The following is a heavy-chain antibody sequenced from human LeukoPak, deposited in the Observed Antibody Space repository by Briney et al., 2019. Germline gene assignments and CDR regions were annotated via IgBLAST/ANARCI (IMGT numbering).Heavy chain of an antibody. CDR3: ASNKSQKKGYYYYYYMDV. Sequence: GGSLRPSCAASGFTFSSYWMSWVRQAPGKGLEWVANIKQDGSEKYYVDSVKGRFTISRDNAKNSLYLQMNSLRAEDTAVYYCASNKSQKKGYYYYYYMDVWGKGTTVTVSS. CDR1: GFTFSSYW. J-gene: IGHJ6*03. V-gene: IGHV3-7*01. CDR2: IKQDGSEK. D-gene: IGHD1/OR15-1a*01.